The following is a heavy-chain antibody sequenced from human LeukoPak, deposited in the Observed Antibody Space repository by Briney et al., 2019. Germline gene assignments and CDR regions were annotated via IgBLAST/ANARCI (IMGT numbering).Heavy chain of an antibody. J-gene: IGHJ4*02. CDR2: FDPEDGET. V-gene: IGHV1-24*01. Sequence: ASVKVSCKVSGYTLTELSMHWVRQAPGKGLEWMGGFDPEDGETIYAQKFQGRATMTEDTSTDTAYMGLSSLRSEDTAVYYCATDGYSSSWYFDYWGQGTLVTVSS. CDR3: ATDGYSSSWYFDY. CDR1: GYTLTELS. D-gene: IGHD6-13*01.